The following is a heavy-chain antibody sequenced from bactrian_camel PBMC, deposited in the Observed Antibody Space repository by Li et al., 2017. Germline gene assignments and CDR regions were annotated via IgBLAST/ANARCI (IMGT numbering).Heavy chain of an antibody. CDR2: IYTNDGRT. Sequence: HVQLVESGGGLVQPGGSLRLSCAHSGFTYSRNCMGWFRQAPGKEREFVANIYTNDGRTVYADSVKGRFTISRDNTKKTVYLQMNSLKPEDTGTYYCAARLLDAPLSSYACALSESWYYTWGQGTQVTVS. CDR3: AARLLDAPLSSYACALSESWYYT. V-gene: IGHV3S1*01. CDR1: GFTYSRNC. J-gene: IGHJ4*01. D-gene: IGHD1*01.